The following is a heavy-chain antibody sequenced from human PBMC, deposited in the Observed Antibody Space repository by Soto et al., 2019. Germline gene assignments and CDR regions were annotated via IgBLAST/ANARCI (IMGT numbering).Heavy chain of an antibody. CDR1: GFTFSSYA. CDR3: ASRYIVVVVDDTHYFDY. CDR2: ISGSGGST. D-gene: IGHD2-15*01. Sequence: EVQLLESGGGLVQPGGSLRLSCAASGFTFSSYAMSWVRQAPGKGLEWGSAISGSGGSTYYADSVKGRFTISRDNSKNTLYRQMNSLTVADTAVYYCASRYIVVVVDDTHYFDYWGEGALVTVSS. V-gene: IGHV3-23*01. J-gene: IGHJ4*02.